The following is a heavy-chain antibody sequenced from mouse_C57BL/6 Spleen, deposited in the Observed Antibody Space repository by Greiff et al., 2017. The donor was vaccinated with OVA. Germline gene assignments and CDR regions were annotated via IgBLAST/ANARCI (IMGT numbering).Heavy chain of an antibody. D-gene: IGHD1-1*01. CDR1: GYAFSSSW. CDR3: ARGGYYYGSGGNFDD. J-gene: IGHJ2*01. CDR2: IYPGDGDT. V-gene: IGHV1-82*01. Sequence: VQLQQSGPELVKPGASVKISCKASGYAFSSSWMNWVKQRPGKGLEWIGRIYPGDGDTNYNGKFKGKATLTADKSSSTAYMQLSSLTSEDSAVYVCARGGYYYGSGGNFDDWGQGTTLTVSS.